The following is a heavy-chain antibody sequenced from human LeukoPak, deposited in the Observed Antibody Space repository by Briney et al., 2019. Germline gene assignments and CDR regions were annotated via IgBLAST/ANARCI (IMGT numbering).Heavy chain of an antibody. CDR2: IYYSGST. CDR3: AHYWGGVDY. J-gene: IGHJ4*02. D-gene: IGHD7-27*01. V-gene: IGHV4-39*07. CDR1: GGSISSNSYY. Sequence: SETLSLTCAVSGGSISSNSYYWGWIRQPPGKGLEWIGSIYYSGSTNYNPSLKSRVTISVDTSKNQFSLKLSSVTAADTAVYYCAHYWGGVDYWGQGTLVTVSS.